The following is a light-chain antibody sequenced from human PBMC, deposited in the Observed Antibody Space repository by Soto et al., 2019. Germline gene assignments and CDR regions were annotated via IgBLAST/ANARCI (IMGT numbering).Light chain of an antibody. CDR3: QQYNSFPST. Sequence: GDRVTLTCRASQSISTWLAWYQQKPGKAPKLLIYKASTLESGVTSRFSGSGFGTEFTLTISSLQPDDFATYYCQQYNSFPSTFGQGTKLQIK. J-gene: IGKJ2*01. CDR1: QSISTW. V-gene: IGKV1-5*03. CDR2: KAS.